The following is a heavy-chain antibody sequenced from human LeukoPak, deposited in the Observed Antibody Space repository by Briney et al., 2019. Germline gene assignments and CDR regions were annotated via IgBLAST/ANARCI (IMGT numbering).Heavy chain of an antibody. CDR3: ARDFHYYGSGSYGY. CDR2: IWYDGSNK. CDR1: GFTFSSYG. V-gene: IGHV3-33*01. D-gene: IGHD3-10*01. J-gene: IGHJ4*02. Sequence: GGSLRLSCAASGFTFSSYGMHWVRQAPGKGLEWVAVIWYDGSNKYYADSVKGRFTISRDSSKNTLYLQMNSLRAEDTAVYYCARDFHYYGSGSYGYWGQGTLVTVSS.